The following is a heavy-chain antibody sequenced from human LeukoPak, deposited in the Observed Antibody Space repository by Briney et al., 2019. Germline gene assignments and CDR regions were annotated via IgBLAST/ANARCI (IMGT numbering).Heavy chain of an antibody. V-gene: IGHV4-38-2*01. CDR3: ARQYCSSTSCYFGY. CDR1: GYSISSGYY. D-gene: IGHD2-2*01. J-gene: IGHJ4*02. Sequence: PSETLSLTCAVSGYSISSGYYWGWIRQPPGKGLEWIGSIYHSGSTYYNPSLKSRVTISVGTSKNQFSLKLSSVTAADTAVYYCARQYCSSTSCYFGYWGQGTLVTVSS. CDR2: IYHSGST.